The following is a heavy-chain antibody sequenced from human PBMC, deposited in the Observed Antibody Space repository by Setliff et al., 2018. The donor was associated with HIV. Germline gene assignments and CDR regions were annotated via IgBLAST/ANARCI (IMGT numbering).Heavy chain of an antibody. CDR2: IIPIFGTA. J-gene: IGHJ6*03. Sequence: SVKVSCKASGGTFSGYAISWVRQAPGQGLELMEGIIPIFGTANYAQKFQGRVTITADESTSTAYMELSSLRSEDTAVYYCARGEKRFLEWLPLDYHYYYYMDVWGKGITVTVSS. CDR1: GGTFSGYA. D-gene: IGHD3-3*01. V-gene: IGHV1-69*13. CDR3: ARGEKRFLEWLPLDYHYYYYMDV.